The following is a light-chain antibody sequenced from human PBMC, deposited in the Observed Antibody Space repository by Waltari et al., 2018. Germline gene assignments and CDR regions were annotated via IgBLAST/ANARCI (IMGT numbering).Light chain of an antibody. CDR2: VNSDGSH. Sequence: QLVVTQSPSVSAALGASVKLTCTLSSGHGGNVIAWLPQHPEKGPRYLMKVNSDGSHSKGDEIPDRFSGSSSGAERYLTISNVQSEDEADYYCETGGHGTWVFGGGTRLTVL. V-gene: IGLV4-69*01. J-gene: IGLJ3*02. CDR3: ETGGHGTWV. CDR1: SGHGGNV.